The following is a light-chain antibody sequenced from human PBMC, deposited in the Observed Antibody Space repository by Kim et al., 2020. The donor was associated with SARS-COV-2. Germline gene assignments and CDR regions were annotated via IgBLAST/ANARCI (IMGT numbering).Light chain of an antibody. CDR3: QQYGSSPPIT. V-gene: IGKV3D-20*01. CDR2: DTS. J-gene: IGKJ5*01. Sequence: EIVLTQSPATLSLSPGDTATLSCGASQSVSKIFLAWYQKKPGLAPRLLMYDTSSVAIRIPDRFSGGRSGTDFTLTISRLEPEDSAVYYCQQYGSSPPITFGQGTRLEIK. CDR1: QSVSKIF.